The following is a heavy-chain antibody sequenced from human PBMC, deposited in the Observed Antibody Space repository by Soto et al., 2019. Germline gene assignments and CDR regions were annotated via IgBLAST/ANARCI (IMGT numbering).Heavy chain of an antibody. CDR3: AKDSAYSSGHDAFDI. V-gene: IGHV3-9*01. D-gene: IGHD6-19*01. Sequence: GGSLRLSCAASGFTFDDYAMHWVRQAPGKGREWVSGISWNSGSIGYADSVKGRFTISRDNAKNSLYLQMNSLRAEDTALYYCAKDSAYSSGHDAFDIWGQGXMVTV. CDR1: GFTFDDYA. CDR2: ISWNSGSI. J-gene: IGHJ3*02.